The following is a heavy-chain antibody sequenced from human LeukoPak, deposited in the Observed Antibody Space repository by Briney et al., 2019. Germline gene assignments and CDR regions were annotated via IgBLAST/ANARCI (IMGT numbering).Heavy chain of an antibody. CDR2: IYHSGST. D-gene: IGHD1-26*01. J-gene: IGHJ6*03. CDR3: ARHARIVGRKWVYYYYYMDV. V-gene: IGHV4-38-2*02. CDR1: GYSISSGYY. Sequence: PSETLSLTCTVSGYSISSGYYWGWIRQPPGKGLEWIGSIYHSGSTNYNPSLKSRVTISVDTSKNQFSLKLSSVTAADTAVYYCARHARIVGRKWVYYYYYMDVWGKGTTVTISS.